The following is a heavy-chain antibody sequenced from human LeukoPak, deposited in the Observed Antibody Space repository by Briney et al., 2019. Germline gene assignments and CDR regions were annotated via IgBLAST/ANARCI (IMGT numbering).Heavy chain of an antibody. V-gene: IGHV1-8*02. Sequence: ASVKVSCKASGYTFTSYGISWVRQAPGQGLEWMGWMNPNSGNTGYAQKFQGRVTMTRNTSISTAYMELSSLRSEDTAVYYCARAPEPESIWVLREWFDPWGQGTLVTVSS. J-gene: IGHJ5*02. CDR1: GYTFTSYG. D-gene: IGHD2-8*01. CDR3: ARAPEPESIWVLREWFDP. CDR2: MNPNSGNT.